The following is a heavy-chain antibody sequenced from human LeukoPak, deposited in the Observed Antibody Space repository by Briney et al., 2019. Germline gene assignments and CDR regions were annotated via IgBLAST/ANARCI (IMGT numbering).Heavy chain of an antibody. CDR2: IYTSGST. CDR1: GGSISSYY. CDR3: ARVNSYYDFLTGYPYYYYGMDV. Sequence: SETLSLTCTVSGGSISSYYWSWIRQPAGKGLEWIGRIYTSGSTNYNPSLKSRVTMSVDTSKNQFSLKLSSVTAADTAVYYCARVNSYYDFLTGYPYYYYGMDVWGKGTTVTVSS. J-gene: IGHJ6*04. V-gene: IGHV4-4*07. D-gene: IGHD3-9*01.